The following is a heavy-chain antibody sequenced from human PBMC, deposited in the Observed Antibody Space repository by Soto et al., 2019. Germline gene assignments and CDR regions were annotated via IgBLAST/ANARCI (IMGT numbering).Heavy chain of an antibody. D-gene: IGHD3-3*01. CDR1: GYTFTSYV. J-gene: IGHJ6*02. V-gene: IGHV1-18*01. CDR3: ARYYTSHYDFRSGYSATSSFFQCMYV. Sequence: ASVKVSCKASGYTFTSYVISWGRQAPGQGLEWMGWISAYNGNTNYAQKLQGRVTMTTDTSTSTAYMELRSLRSDDTAVYYCARYYTSHYDFRSGYSATSSFFQCMYVWG. CDR2: ISAYNGNT.